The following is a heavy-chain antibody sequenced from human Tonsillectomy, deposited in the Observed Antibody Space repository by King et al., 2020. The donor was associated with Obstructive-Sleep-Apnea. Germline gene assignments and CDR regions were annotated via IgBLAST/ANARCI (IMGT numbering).Heavy chain of an antibody. Sequence: VQLVESGGGLVQPGGSLRLSCAASGFTFSNYAMSWVRQAPGKGLEWVSAINTGGGTTYYADSVKGRFTISRDNSKNTLHLQMNSLRAEDTAVYYCAKRVDTAMVFDYWGQGTLVTVSS. J-gene: IGHJ4*02. CDR1: GFTFSNYA. CDR2: INTGGGTT. CDR3: AKRVDTAMVFDY. D-gene: IGHD5-18*01. V-gene: IGHV3-23*04.